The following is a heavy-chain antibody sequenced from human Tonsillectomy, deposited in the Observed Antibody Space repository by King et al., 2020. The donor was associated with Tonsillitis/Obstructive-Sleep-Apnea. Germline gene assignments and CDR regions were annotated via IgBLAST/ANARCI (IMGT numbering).Heavy chain of an antibody. CDR3: ARGRRVVVVAATPYFDY. D-gene: IGHD2-15*01. CDR1: GGSFSGYY. CDR2: INHSGST. J-gene: IGHJ4*02. Sequence: VQLQQWGAGLLKPSETLSLTCAVYGGSFSGYYWSWLRQPPGKGLEWIGEINHSGSTNYNPSLKSRVTISLDTSKNQFSLKLSSVTAADTAVYYCARGRRVVVVAATPYFDYWGQGTLVTVSS. V-gene: IGHV4-34*01.